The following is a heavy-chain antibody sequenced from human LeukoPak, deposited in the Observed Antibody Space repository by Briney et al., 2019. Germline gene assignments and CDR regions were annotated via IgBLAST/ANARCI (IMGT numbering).Heavy chain of an antibody. CDR1: GFTFSSYW. D-gene: IGHD3-9*01. CDR2: INSDGSTT. J-gene: IGHJ4*02. CDR3: ARDKEFRYFDTPFHY. V-gene: IGHV3-74*01. Sequence: PGGSLRLSCAASGFTFSSYWMHWVRQAPGKGLVWVSRINSDGSTTSYADSVKGRFTISRDNAKNTLYLQMNSLRAEDTAVYYCARDKEFRYFDTPFHYWGQGALVTVSS.